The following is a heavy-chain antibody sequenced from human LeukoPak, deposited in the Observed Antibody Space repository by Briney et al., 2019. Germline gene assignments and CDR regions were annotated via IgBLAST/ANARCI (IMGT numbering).Heavy chain of an antibody. J-gene: IGHJ4*02. D-gene: IGHD2-2*01. CDR1: GGSISSSNW. V-gene: IGHV4-4*02. CDR2: IYHSGST. Sequence: SETLSLTCAVSGGSISSSNWWSWVRQPPGKGLEWIGEIYHSGSTNYNPSLKSRVTISVDKSKNQFSLKLSSVTAADTAVYYCARLQYCSSTSCYEAGYYFDYWGQGTLVTVSS. CDR3: ARLQYCSSTSCYEAGYYFDY.